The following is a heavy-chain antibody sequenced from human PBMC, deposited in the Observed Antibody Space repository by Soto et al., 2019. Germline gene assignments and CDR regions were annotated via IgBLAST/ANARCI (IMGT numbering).Heavy chain of an antibody. Sequence: RLSCAASGFTFSSYGMHWVRQAPGKGLEWVAVISYDGSNKYYADSVKGRFTISRDNSKNTLYLQMNSLRAEDTAVYYCAKGFSYYYYYGMDVWGQGTTVTVSS. CDR2: ISYDGSNK. CDR3: AKGFSYYYYYGMDV. V-gene: IGHV3-30*18. J-gene: IGHJ6*02. CDR1: GFTFSSYG.